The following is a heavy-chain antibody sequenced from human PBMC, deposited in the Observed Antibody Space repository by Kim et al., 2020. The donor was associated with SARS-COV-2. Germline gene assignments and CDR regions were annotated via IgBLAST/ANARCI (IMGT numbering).Heavy chain of an antibody. V-gene: IGHV3-9*01. J-gene: IGHJ6*02. CDR2: RI. Sequence: RIDYTDSVKGRFTISRVNAKNALYLQMNNLRPEDTSLYYCIKDITPGGADVWVQGTTVTISS. D-gene: IGHD2-15*01. CDR3: IKDITPGGADV.